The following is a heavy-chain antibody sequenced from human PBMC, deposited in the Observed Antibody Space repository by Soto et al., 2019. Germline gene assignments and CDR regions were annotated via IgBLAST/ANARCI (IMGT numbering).Heavy chain of an antibody. D-gene: IGHD6-19*01. Sequence: QVQLVESGGGVVQPGRSLRLSCAASGFTFSSYGMHWVRQAPGKGLEWVAVMSYDGSNEYYADSVKGRFTISRHNSKNTLYLQMNSLRPEDTAVYYCAKDYGSGWYYFDSWGQGTLVTVSS. V-gene: IGHV3-30*18. CDR2: MSYDGSNE. CDR1: GFTFSSYG. CDR3: AKDYGSGWYYFDS. J-gene: IGHJ4*02.